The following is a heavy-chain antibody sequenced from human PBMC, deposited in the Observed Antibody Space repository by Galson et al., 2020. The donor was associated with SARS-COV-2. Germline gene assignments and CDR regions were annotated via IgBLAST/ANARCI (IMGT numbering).Heavy chain of an antibody. CDR3: ARGPWELWYFDL. CDR2: INHSGST. CDR1: GGSFSGYY. J-gene: IGHJ2*01. Sequence: SETLSLTCAVYGGSFSGYYWSWIRQPPGKGLEWIGEINHSGSTNYNPSLKSRVTISVDTSKNQFSLKLSSVTAADTAVYYCARGPWELWYFDLGGRGTLVTVSS. D-gene: IGHD1-26*01. V-gene: IGHV4-34*01.